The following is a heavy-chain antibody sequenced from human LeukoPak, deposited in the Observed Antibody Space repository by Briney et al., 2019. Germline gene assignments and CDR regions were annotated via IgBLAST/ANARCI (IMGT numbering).Heavy chain of an antibody. CDR2: ISYDGSDR. J-gene: IGHJ4*02. Sequence: GGSLRLSCAASGFNFHNYAMHWVRQAPGKGLEWVAVISYDGSDRYYGDSVKGRFTISRDNSKNTLSLQMNSLRPEDTAVYYCAKVAGAVAGVTSYYFDYWGQGTLVTVSS. V-gene: IGHV3-30*04. CDR3: AKVAGAVAGVTSYYFDY. CDR1: GFNFHNYA. D-gene: IGHD6-19*01.